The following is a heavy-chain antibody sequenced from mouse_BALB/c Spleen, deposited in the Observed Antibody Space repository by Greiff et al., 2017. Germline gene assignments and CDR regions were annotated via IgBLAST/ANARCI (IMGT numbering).Heavy chain of an antibody. Sequence: DVKLVESGGGLVQPGGSRKLSCAASGFTFSSFGMHWVRQAPEKGLEWVAYISSGSSTIYYAATVKGRFTISRDNPKDTLFLQMTSLCYEDTAMYYCAIRGSSFPWFAYWGQGTLVTVSA. CDR3: AIRGSSFPWFAY. CDR2: ISSGSSTI. D-gene: IGHD1-1*01. V-gene: IGHV5-17*02. J-gene: IGHJ3*01. CDR1: GFTFSSFG.